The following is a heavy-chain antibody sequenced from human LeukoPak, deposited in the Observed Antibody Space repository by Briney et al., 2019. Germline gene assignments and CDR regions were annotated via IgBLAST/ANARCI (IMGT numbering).Heavy chain of an antibody. CDR1: GGTFSSYA. D-gene: IGHD4-17*01. V-gene: IGHV1-69*05. CDR2: IIPIFGTA. Sequence: SVKVSCKASGGTFSSYAISWVRQAPGQGLEWMGGIIPIFGTANYAQKFQERVTITRDMSTSTAYMELSSLRSEDTAVYYCAADGSYGELDYWGQGTLVTVSS. CDR3: AADGSYGELDY. J-gene: IGHJ4*02.